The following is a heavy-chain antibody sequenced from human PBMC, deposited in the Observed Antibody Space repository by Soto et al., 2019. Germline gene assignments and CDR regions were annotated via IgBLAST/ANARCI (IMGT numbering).Heavy chain of an antibody. CDR3: SRSYDFWSGYYGYYYYMDV. J-gene: IGHJ6*03. V-gene: IGHV3-21*01. CDR2: ISSSSSYI. CDR1: GFTFSSYI. Sequence: GGSLRLSCAASGFTFSSYIMNWVRQAPGAGLEWVSSISSSSSYIYYADSVKGRFTISRDNAKNSLYLQMNSLRAEDTAVYFCSRSYDFWSGYYGYYYYMDVWGKGTTVTVSS. D-gene: IGHD3-3*01.